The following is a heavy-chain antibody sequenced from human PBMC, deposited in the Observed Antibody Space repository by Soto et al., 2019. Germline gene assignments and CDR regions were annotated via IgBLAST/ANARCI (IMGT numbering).Heavy chain of an antibody. J-gene: IGHJ4*02. V-gene: IGHV3-23*01. D-gene: IGHD6-13*01. CDR2: IKDSGEST. Sequence: DVQLLESGGGLVQPGGSLTLSCAASGFTFSNYAMHWVRQAPGKGLEWVSTIKDSGESTIYLDSVRGRFTISRDNSKDTLYLQMTSLRVEDTALYHCVKGGASYTSCWYANWGQGILVTVSS. CDR3: VKGGASYTSCWYAN. CDR1: GFTFSNYA.